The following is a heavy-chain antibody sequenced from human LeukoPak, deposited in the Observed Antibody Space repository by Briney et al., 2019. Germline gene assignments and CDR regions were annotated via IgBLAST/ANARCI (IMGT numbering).Heavy chain of an antibody. Sequence: SETLSLTCTVSGGSISSYYWGWIRQPPGRGLEWIGNFFYSGSTYYNPSLKSRVTISVDTSKNQFSLRLSSVAAADTAVYYCARRDWGKYYFDYWGQGTLVTVSS. V-gene: IGHV4-39*01. CDR3: ARRDWGKYYFDY. CDR1: GGSISSYY. CDR2: FFYSGST. J-gene: IGHJ4*02. D-gene: IGHD3-16*01.